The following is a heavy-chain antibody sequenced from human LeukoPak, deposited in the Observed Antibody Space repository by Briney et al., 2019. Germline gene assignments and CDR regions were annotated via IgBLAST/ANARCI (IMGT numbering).Heavy chain of an antibody. J-gene: IGHJ4*02. CDR2: ISYDGSNT. CDR1: GFTFSNSA. CDR3: AKDRDTSGWRYFDY. V-gene: IGHV3-30*18. D-gene: IGHD6-19*01. Sequence: GGSLRLSCAASGFTFSNSAMSWVRQAPGKGLEWVAVISYDGSNTYYADSVKGQFTISRDNSKNTLYLQMNSLRTEDTGLFYCAKDRDTSGWRYFDYWGQGTLVTVSS.